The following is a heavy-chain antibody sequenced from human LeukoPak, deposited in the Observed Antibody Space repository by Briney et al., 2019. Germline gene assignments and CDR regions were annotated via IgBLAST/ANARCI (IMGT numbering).Heavy chain of an antibody. Sequence: SETLNLYCTVSGDSVRSDTYYWIWIRQPPGKGLEWIGYIYDSGTSYGPSLKSRVTISVEATKNQFSLILSSVTAADTAVYYCAITREGSRGYYW. CDR1: GDSVRSDTYY. V-gene: IGHV4-61*01. CDR2: IYDSGT. J-gene: IGHJ4*01. CDR3: AITREGSRGYY. D-gene: IGHD6-13*01.